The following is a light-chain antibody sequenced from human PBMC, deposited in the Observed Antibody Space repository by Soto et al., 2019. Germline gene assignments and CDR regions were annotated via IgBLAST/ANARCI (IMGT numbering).Light chain of an antibody. Sequence: EIVMTQSPATLSVSPGERATLSCRASQSVSSNLTWYQQKPGHAPTLLIYGASTRATGNPARFTGSGSGTEFTLTISSLQSEDFAVYYCQQYSKWPPYTFGQGTKLEIK. J-gene: IGKJ2*01. CDR3: QQYSKWPPYT. CDR1: QSVSSN. CDR2: GAS. V-gene: IGKV3-15*01.